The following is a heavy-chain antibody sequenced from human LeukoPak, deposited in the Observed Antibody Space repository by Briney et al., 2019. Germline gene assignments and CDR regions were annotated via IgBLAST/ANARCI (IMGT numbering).Heavy chain of an antibody. CDR1: GFTFSSYG. V-gene: IGHV3-30*03. CDR3: ARHSGSYPD. CDR2: ISYDGSNK. J-gene: IGHJ4*02. Sequence: PGGSLRLSCAASGFTFSSYGMHWVRQAPGKGLEWVAVISYDGSNKYYADSVKGRFTVSRDNSKSTLYLQMNSLRAEDTAVYYCARHSGSYPDWGQGTLVTVSS. D-gene: IGHD1-26*01.